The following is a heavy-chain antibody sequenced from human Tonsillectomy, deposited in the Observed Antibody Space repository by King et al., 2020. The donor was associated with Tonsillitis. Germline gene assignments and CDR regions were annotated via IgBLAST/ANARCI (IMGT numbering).Heavy chain of an antibody. J-gene: IGHJ3*02. Sequence: VQLVESGGGLVQPGGSLRLSCAASGFTFSSYWMSWVRQAPGKGLEWVANIKQDGREKYYVDSVKGRFTISRDNAKNSLYLQMNSLRAEDTAVYYCASGIPSSDLGAFDIWGQGTMVTVSS. V-gene: IGHV3-7*01. CDR3: ASGIPSSDLGAFDI. CDR2: IKQDGREK. CDR1: GFTFSSYW. D-gene: IGHD6-6*01.